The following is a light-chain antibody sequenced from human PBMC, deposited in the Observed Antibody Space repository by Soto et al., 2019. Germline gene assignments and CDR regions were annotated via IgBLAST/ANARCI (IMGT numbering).Light chain of an antibody. CDR3: SSYTSSGTVV. V-gene: IGLV2-14*01. Sequence: QSALTQPASVSGSPGQSNTISCTGTSSDVGDYNYVSWYQQHPDKAPKLMIYEVSNRPSGVSSRFSGSKSGNTASLTISGLQAEDEADYYCSSYTSSGTVVFGGGTKLTVL. J-gene: IGLJ2*01. CDR2: EVS. CDR1: SSDVGDYNY.